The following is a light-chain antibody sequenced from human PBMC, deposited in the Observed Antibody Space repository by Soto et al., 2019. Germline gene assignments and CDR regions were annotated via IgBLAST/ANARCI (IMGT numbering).Light chain of an antibody. Sequence: EIVLTQSPGTLSLSPGERATLSCRASQTVSSSYLAWYQQKPGQAPRLLIYGAAIRATGIPDRFSGSGSGTDFPLTISRLEPEDFAVYYCRQYGSSPTTFGGGTKVEI. CDR3: RQYGSSPTT. V-gene: IGKV3-20*01. CDR2: GAA. CDR1: QTVSSSY. J-gene: IGKJ4*01.